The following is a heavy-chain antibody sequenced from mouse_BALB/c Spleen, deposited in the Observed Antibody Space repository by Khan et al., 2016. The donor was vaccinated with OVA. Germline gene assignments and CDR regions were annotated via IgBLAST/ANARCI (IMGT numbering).Heavy chain of an antibody. V-gene: IGHV3-1*02. D-gene: IGHD1-1*01. Sequence: EVKLLESGPDLVKPSQSLSLTCTVTGYSTTSGYSWHWIRQFPGNKLEWMGYIHYSGTTNYNPSLKSRISITRDTSKNQFFLQLNSVTTEDTATYYCARSGTTVVAYWYFDVWGAGTTVTVSS. CDR2: IHYSGTT. CDR1: GYSTTSGYS. CDR3: ARSGTTVVAYWYFDV. J-gene: IGHJ1*01.